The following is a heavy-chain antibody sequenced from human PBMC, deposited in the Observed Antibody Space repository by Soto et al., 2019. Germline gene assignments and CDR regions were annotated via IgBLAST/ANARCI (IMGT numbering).Heavy chain of an antibody. V-gene: IGHV4-31*03. J-gene: IGHJ4*02. CDR3: AREGGYCSGGGCYRTPH. Sequence: QVQLQESGPGLVKPSQTLSLTCTVSGGSITSGGYYWNWIRQHPGKGLEWIGYIYYSGSTYYNPSLKSGVTISADTSKNQFSLKLSSVTAADTAVYYCAREGGYCSGGGCYRTPHWGQGTLVTVSS. CDR2: IYYSGST. CDR1: GGSITSGGYY. D-gene: IGHD2-15*01.